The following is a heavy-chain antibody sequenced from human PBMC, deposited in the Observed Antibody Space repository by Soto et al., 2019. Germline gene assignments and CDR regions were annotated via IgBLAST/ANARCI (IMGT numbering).Heavy chain of an antibody. D-gene: IGHD3-10*01. CDR2: MYPSGST. V-gene: IGHV4-59*01. Sequence: SETLSLTCPVSGGSISNYYWSWSLQPPWKGMEWIGYMYPSGSTNYNPSLKSRVTISVDTSTNQFSLRLSSVTAADTAVYYCARGPVVAGGSRSYPHRFDYWGQGTLVTVSS. CDR3: ARGPVVAGGSRSYPHRFDY. J-gene: IGHJ4*02. CDR1: GGSISNYY.